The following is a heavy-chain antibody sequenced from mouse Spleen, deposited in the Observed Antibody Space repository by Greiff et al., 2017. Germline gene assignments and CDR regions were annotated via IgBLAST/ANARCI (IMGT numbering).Heavy chain of an antibody. V-gene: IGHV5-9*04. CDR1: GFTFSSYA. D-gene: IGHD1-1*01. Sequence: EVKLVESGGGLVKLGGSLKLSCAASGFTFSSYAMSWVRQTPEKRLEWVATISSGGGNTYYPDSVKGRFTISRDNAKNTLFLQMTSLRSEDTAMYYCARGAHYGSLDYWGQGTTHTVSS. CDR2: ISSGGGNT. CDR3: ARGAHYGSLDY. J-gene: IGHJ2*01.